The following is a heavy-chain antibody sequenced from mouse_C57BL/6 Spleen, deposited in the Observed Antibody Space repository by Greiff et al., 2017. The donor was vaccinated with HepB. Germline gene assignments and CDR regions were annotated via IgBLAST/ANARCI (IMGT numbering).Heavy chain of an antibody. CDR1: GYTFTDYN. J-gene: IGHJ2*01. CDR3: ARGGFYYDYLDY. D-gene: IGHD2-4*01. Sequence: VQLQQSGPELVKPGASVKMSCKASGYTFTDYNMHWVKQSHGKSLEWIGYINPNNGGTSYNQKFKGKATLTVNKSSSTAYMELRSLTSEDSAVYYCARGGFYYDYLDYWGQGTTLTVSS. CDR2: INPNNGGT. V-gene: IGHV1-22*01.